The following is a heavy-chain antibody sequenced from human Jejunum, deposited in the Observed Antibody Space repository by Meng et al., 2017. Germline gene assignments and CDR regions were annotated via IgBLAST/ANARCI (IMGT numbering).Heavy chain of an antibody. CDR2: IYTSGNT. CDR3: ARTTGENGLGNWLDP. J-gene: IGHJ5*02. D-gene: IGHD7-27*01. V-gene: IGHV4-61*02. CDR1: GASISSGSYH. Sequence: SETLSLTCTVSGASISSGSYHWSWVRQAAGKGLECIGRIYTSGNTNYNSSLESRVTISLDTSKNQFSLKLSSVTAADTAVYYCARTTGENGLGNWLDPWGQGTLVTVSS.